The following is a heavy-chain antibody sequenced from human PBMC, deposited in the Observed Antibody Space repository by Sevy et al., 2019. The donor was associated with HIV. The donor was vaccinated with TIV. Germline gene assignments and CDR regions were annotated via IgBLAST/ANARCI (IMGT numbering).Heavy chain of an antibody. CDR1: GFTFSSYG. V-gene: IGHV3-33*01. Sequence: GGSLRLSCPASGFTFSSYGMHWVRQAPGKGLEWVAVIWYDGSHKSYADSVKGRFTFSRDNSKNTLYLQMNSLRAEDTTVYYCARERVYDYVWGSYRPTYYYYGKDVWGQGTTVTVSS. CDR3: ARERVYDYVWGSYRPTYYYYGKDV. D-gene: IGHD3-16*02. CDR2: IWYDGSHK. J-gene: IGHJ6*02.